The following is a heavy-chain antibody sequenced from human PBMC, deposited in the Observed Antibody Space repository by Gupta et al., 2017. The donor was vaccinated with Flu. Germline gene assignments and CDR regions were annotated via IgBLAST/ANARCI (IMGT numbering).Heavy chain of an antibody. CDR2: IKMDGNSI. Sequence: EVQLVESGGGLVQPGGSLRLSCAAPGYTFNSYWMHWVRQAPGKGLVWVARIKMDGNSINYADPVKGRFTISRDNAKNTLYLQMDSLRAEDTALYFCARGADGYGNFDSWGQGTLVTVSS. CDR1: GYTFNSYW. J-gene: IGHJ4*02. V-gene: IGHV3-74*01. D-gene: IGHD5-24*01. CDR3: ARGADGYGNFDS.